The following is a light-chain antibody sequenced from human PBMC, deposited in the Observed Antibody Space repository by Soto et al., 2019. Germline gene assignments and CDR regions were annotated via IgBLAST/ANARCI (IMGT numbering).Light chain of an antibody. V-gene: IGKV3-20*01. CDR2: GAS. J-gene: IGKJ1*01. CDR3: QQYGSSGT. Sequence: EIVLTQSPGTLSLSPGERATLSCRASQSVSNNYLAWYQQKPGQAPRLLIYGASNRATGIPDRFSGSGSGTYFTLTISSLAHEDFQVYYCQQYGSSGTFGQGTKVEIK. CDR1: QSVSNNY.